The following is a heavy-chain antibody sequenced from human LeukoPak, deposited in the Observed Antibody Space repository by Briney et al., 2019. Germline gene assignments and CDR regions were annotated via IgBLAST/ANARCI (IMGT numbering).Heavy chain of an antibody. D-gene: IGHD3-22*01. CDR3: TTYHYDTSGYYYVTY. CDR1: GFAFNDYS. V-gene: IGHV3-49*04. Sequence: GGSLRLSCAASGFAFNDYSMSWVRQAPGKGLEWVGFIRSKAYGGTADYAASLKGRFTISRDDSKNIAYLQMISLKTEDTAVYYCTTYHYDTSGYYYVTYWGQGTLVTVSS. CDR2: IRSKAYGGTA. J-gene: IGHJ4*02.